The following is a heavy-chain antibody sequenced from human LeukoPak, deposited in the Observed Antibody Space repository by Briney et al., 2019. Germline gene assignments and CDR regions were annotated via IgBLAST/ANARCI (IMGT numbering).Heavy chain of an antibody. J-gene: IGHJ4*02. V-gene: IGHV3-74*01. CDR3: ARDMRYYYDSSGYYYYFDY. CDR1: GFAFSSYW. Sequence: GGSLRLSCAASGFAFSSYWMHWVRQDPGKGLVWVSRINSDGSSTSYADSVKGRFTISRDNAKNTLYLQMNSLRAEDTAVYYCARDMRYYYDSSGYYYYFDYWGQGTLVTVSS. CDR2: INSDGSST. D-gene: IGHD3-22*01.